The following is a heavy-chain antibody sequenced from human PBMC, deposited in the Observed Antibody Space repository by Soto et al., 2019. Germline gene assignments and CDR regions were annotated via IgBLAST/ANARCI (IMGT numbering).Heavy chain of an antibody. J-gene: IGHJ3*02. Sequence: QVQLVQSGAEVKKPGASVKVSCKASGYTFTSYGISWVRQDPGQGLEWMGWISAYNGNTNYEQKLQGRVTMITDTSTSSAYMDLRSLRSDDTAVDYCSREVVVAATNDAFDIWGQGTMVTVSS. CDR1: GYTFTSYG. V-gene: IGHV1-18*01. CDR3: SREVVVAATNDAFDI. D-gene: IGHD2-15*01. CDR2: ISAYNGNT.